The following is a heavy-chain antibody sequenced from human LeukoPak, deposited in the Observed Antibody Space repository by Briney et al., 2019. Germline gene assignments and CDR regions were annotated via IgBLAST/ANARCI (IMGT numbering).Heavy chain of an antibody. V-gene: IGHV1-2*06. Sequence: ASVKVSCKASGYTFTGYYMHWVRQAPGQGLEWMGRSNPNSGGTNYAQQFQGRVTMTRDTSISTAYMELSRLRSDATAVYYCARADEVLLWFGDLDYWGQGTLVTVSS. CDR3: ARADEVLLWFGDLDY. D-gene: IGHD3-10*01. CDR1: GYTFTGYY. J-gene: IGHJ4*02. CDR2: SNPNSGGT.